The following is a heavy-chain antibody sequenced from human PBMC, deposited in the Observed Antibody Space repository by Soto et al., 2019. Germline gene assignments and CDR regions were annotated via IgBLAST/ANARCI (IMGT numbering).Heavy chain of an antibody. V-gene: IGHV4-34*01. Sequence: NPSETLSLTCAVYGGSFSGYYWSWIRQPPGKGKEWIGEINHSGSTNYNPSLKSRVTISVDTSKNQFSLKLSSVTAADTAVYYCVRGIWASSYNWNYVHKPTLRGRFDYWGQGTLVTVSS. CDR2: INHSGST. J-gene: IGHJ4*02. D-gene: IGHD1-7*01. CDR3: VRGIWASSYNWNYVHKPTLRGRFDY. CDR1: GGSFSGYY.